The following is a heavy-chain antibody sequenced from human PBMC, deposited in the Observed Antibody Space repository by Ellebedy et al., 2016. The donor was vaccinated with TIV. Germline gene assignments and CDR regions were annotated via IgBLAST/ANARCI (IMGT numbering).Heavy chain of an antibody. D-gene: IGHD5-24*01. V-gene: IGHV3-33*01. CDR1: GFTFSHYG. CDR2: IWYDGNNK. CDR3: VRDMRDYYYYGMDV. Sequence: PGGSLRLSCVASGFTFSHYGMHWVRQAPGKGLEWVAVIWYDGNNKYYADSVKGRFTISRDNSKNTLYLQMNSLRAEDTAVYYCVRDMRDYYYYGMDVWGQGTTVTVSS. J-gene: IGHJ6*02.